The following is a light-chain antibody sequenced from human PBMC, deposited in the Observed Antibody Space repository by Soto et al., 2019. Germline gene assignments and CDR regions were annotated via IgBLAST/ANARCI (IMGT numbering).Light chain of an antibody. CDR1: SSDIGGYNY. CDR2: EVS. V-gene: IGLV2-14*01. CDR3: SSFTSSSTGV. Sequence: SVLTQPASVSGSPGQWITIFCTGTSSDIGGYNYVSWYQQHPGKAPKLMIYEVSNRPSGVYNRFSGSKSGNTASLTISGLQAEDEAYPYYSSFTSSSTGVFGGGTQLT. J-gene: IGLJ3*02.